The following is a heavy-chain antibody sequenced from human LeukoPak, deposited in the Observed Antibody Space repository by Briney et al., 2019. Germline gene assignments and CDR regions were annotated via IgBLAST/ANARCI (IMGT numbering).Heavy chain of an antibody. CDR2: IYYSGST. D-gene: IGHD3-22*01. CDR3: ARLPDSGGHYFDY. J-gene: IGHJ4*02. V-gene: IGHV4-59*08. Sequence: SETLSLTCTVSGGSISGYYWSWIRQPPGQGLEWIGYIYYSGSTNYNPSLKSRVTISVATSKNEFSLKLSPVTAADTAVYYGARLPDSGGHYFDYWGQGTLVTVSS. CDR1: GGSISGYY.